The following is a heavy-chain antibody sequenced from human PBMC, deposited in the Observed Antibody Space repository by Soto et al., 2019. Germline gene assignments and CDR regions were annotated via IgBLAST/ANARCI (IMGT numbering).Heavy chain of an antibody. CDR2: INAGVDGT. J-gene: IGHJ4*02. CDR1: GYTSLSYA. Sequence: QVQLVQSGPEMMQPGASVKVSCKASGYTSLSYAMHWVRQVPGQGFEWLGWINAGVDGTMYSQRFQGRVRITRDTSANTVYMEVSALTSEDTAVYYCAREVQGVTSFDYWGQGPLVIVSS. CDR3: AREVQGVTSFDY. D-gene: IGHD3-10*01. V-gene: IGHV1-3*01.